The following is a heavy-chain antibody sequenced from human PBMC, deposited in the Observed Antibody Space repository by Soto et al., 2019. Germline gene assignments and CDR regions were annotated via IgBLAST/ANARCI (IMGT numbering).Heavy chain of an antibody. V-gene: IGHV1-69*01. CDR3: GRLGIVAVPAATPTAYYYGIDV. CDR2: IIPIFGTA. J-gene: IGHJ6*02. Sequence: QVQLVQSGAEVKKPGSSVKVSCKASGGTVSSYAISWVRQAPGQGLEWMGGIIPIFGTANYAQKFQDRLTITADESTSTADMELSSLRSDDTAVYYCGRLGIVAVPAATPTAYYYGIDVWGQGTTVTVSS. D-gene: IGHD2-2*02. CDR1: GGTVSSYA.